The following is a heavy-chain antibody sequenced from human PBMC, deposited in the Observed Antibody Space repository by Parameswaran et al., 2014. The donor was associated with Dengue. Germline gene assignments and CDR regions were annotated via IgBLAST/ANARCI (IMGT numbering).Heavy chain of an antibody. D-gene: IGHD2-15*01. J-gene: IGHJ6*02. CDR3: AREYPHCSGGSCYGYGMDV. CDR2: ISSSSSYI. V-gene: IGHV3-21*01. Sequence: VRQAPGKGLEWVSSISSSSSYIYYADSVKGRFTISRDNAKNSLYLQMNSLRAEDTAVYYCAREYPHCSGGSCYGYGMDVWGQGTTVTVSS.